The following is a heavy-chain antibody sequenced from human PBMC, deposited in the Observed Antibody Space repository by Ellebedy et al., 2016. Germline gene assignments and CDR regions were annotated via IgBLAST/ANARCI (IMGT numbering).Heavy chain of an antibody. CDR3: AKRGRATTVTYYFDY. CDR2: ISGSGGST. CDR1: GFTFSSYA. J-gene: IGHJ4*02. D-gene: IGHD4-17*01. V-gene: IGHV3-23*01. Sequence: GESLKISCAASGFTFSSYAMHWVRQAPGKGLEWVSAISGSGGSTYYADSVKGRFTISRDNSKNTLYLQMNSLRAEDTAVYYCAKRGRATTVTYYFDYWGQGTLVTVSS.